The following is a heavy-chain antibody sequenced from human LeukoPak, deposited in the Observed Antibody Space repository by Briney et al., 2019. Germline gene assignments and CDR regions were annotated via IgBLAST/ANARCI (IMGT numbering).Heavy chain of an antibody. D-gene: IGHD2-2*01. J-gene: IGHJ4*01. V-gene: IGHV3-21*01. CDR2: ISSSSSYI. CDR3: SYDRRVYCSTSGCYFDC. Sequence: GGSVRLSCAASGFTISSYSRNWLRQAPGKGLEWVSSISSSSSYIYYAGSVKGRFTISRDNAKNSLYLQMNSLRAEDTAVYYCSYDRRVYCSTSGCYFDCWGQGTLVTVSS. CDR1: GFTISSYS.